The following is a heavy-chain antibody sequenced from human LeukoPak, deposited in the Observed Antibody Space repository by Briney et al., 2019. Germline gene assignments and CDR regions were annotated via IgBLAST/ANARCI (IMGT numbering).Heavy chain of an antibody. CDR2: IYYSGST. CDR1: GGSISSGGYY. CDR3: ARDRGNWNYDYYYGMDV. J-gene: IGHJ6*02. Sequence: SETLSLTCTVSGGSISSGGYYWSWIRQHPGKGLEWIGYIYYSGSTYYNPSLKSRVTTSVDTSKNQFSLKLSSVTAADTAVYYCARDRGNWNYDYYYGMDVWGQGTTVTVSS. V-gene: IGHV4-31*03. D-gene: IGHD1-20*01.